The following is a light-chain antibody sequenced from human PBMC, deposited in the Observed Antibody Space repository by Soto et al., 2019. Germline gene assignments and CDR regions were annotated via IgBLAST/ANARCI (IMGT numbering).Light chain of an antibody. J-gene: IGLJ2*01. Sequence: QSALTQPASVSGSPGQSITISCTRTSSDVGGYNYVSWYQQHPGKAPKLMIYEVTNRPSCVSNRFSGSKSDNTASLTISGLQAEDEADYYCTSYTSSGYVIFGGGTKLTVL. V-gene: IGLV2-14*01. CDR1: SSDVGGYNY. CDR3: TSYTSSGYVI. CDR2: EVT.